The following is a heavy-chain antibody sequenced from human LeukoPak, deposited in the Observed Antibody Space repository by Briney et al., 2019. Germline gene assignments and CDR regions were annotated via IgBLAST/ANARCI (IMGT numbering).Heavy chain of an antibody. CDR3: ARGVDTAMVYPDYYYYYMDV. Sequence: ASVKVSCKASGYTFTSYDINWVRRATGQGLEWMGWMNPNSGNTGYAQKFQGRVTITRNTSISTAYMELSSLRSEDTAVYYCARGVDTAMVYPDYYYYYMDVWGKGTTVTVSS. CDR2: MNPNSGNT. CDR1: GYTFTSYD. V-gene: IGHV1-8*03. D-gene: IGHD5-18*01. J-gene: IGHJ6*03.